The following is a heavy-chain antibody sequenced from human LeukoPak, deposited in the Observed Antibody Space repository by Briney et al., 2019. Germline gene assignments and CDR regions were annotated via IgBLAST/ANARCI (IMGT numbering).Heavy chain of an antibody. Sequence: PGGSLRLSCAASGFTFSDKWMAWVRQAPGRGLEWVARIKGNDVGGTAAIAAPVEGRFTISRDDSKNRLYLQMNSLKTEDTAVYYCTTTQYSDSSLRYWGQGTPVTVSS. CDR3: TTTQYSDSSLRY. CDR2: IKGNDVGGTA. J-gene: IGHJ4*02. CDR1: GFTFSDKW. V-gene: IGHV3-15*01. D-gene: IGHD4-11*01.